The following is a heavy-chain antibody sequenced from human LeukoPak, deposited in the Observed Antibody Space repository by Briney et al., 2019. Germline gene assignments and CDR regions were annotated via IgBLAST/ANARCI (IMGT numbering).Heavy chain of an antibody. CDR2: ITTTSTYV. J-gene: IGHJ3*01. CDR1: GLTFSTYS. Sequence: PGGSLRLSCAASGLTFSTYSMNWVRQAPGKGLEWVSPITTTSTYVYYADSVEGRFTISRDNAKHSLYLQMISLRAEDTAVYYCAKDSFDHKGVYDAFDVWGQGTMVTVSS. CDR3: AKDSFDHKGVYDAFDV. V-gene: IGHV3-21*01. D-gene: IGHD3-16*01.